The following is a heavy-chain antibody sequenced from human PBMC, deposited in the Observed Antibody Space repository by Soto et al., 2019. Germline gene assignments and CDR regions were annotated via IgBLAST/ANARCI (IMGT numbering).Heavy chain of an antibody. CDR3: ARLLGVCSGGTCHSPVYFDT. Sequence: GESLKISCQGSGYSFTSYWIGWVRQMPGKGLEWMGIIFPGDSDTRYSPSFQGQVTSSVDKSINTAYLQWSSLKASDTAVYYCARLLGVCSGGTCHSPVYFDTWGQGTLVTVSS. J-gene: IGHJ4*02. V-gene: IGHV5-51*01. CDR2: IFPGDSDT. D-gene: IGHD2-15*01. CDR1: GYSFTSYW.